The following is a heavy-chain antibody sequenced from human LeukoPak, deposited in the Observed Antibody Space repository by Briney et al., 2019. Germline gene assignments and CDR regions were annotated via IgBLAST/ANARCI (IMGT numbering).Heavy chain of an antibody. D-gene: IGHD2-15*01. CDR3: ARGLVVKRLDY. V-gene: IGHV4-38-2*02. CDR2: IYYSGST. Sequence: SETLSLTCTVSGYSISSGYYWGWIRQPPGKGLEWIGYIYYSGSTNYNPSLKSRVTISVDTSKNQFSLKLSSVTAADTAVYYCARGLVVKRLDYWGQGTLVTVSS. CDR1: GYSISSGYY. J-gene: IGHJ4*02.